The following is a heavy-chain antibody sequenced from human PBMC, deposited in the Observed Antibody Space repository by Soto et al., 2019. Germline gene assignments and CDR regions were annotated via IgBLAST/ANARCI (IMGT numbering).Heavy chain of an antibody. Sequence: GASVKVSCKASGYTFTNYYIHLLRQAPGQGLDWLGILRPRTGNTGYAQRFQGRVTMTRDNSTGTVYMELTSLKSDDTAVYYCAGEPNESFYFDYWGQGTQVTVSS. V-gene: IGHV1-46*01. J-gene: IGHJ4*02. CDR1: GYTFTNYY. CDR3: AGEPNESFYFDY. CDR2: LRPRTGNT.